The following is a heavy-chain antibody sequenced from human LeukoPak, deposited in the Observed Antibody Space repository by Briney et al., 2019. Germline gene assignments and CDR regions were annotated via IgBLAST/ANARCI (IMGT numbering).Heavy chain of an antibody. CDR2: KYTTGSS. V-gene: IGHV4-4*09. CDR3: ARTRPPAGPQYYYGMDV. CDR1: GGSLNNYY. J-gene: IGHJ6*02. D-gene: IGHD2-2*01. Sequence: SETLSLTFTVSGGSLNNYYWSWVRQPPGEGLEWIGYKYTTGSSNYSPSLMGRVTISEDMAQNQISLRLTSVTAADTAVYYCARTRPPAGPQYYYGMDVWSQGTPVTVSS.